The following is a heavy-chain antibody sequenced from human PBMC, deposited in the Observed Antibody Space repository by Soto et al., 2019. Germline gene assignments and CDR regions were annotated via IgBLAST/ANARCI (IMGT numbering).Heavy chain of an antibody. CDR3: ARDRRDGYNRLPYGMDV. CDR1: GGSISDYDYY. Sequence: SETLSLTCSVSGGSISDYDYYWSWIRQPPGKGLEWIGYIFYSGSTSYTPSLKSRVTISIDTSKNQFSLNLTSVTAADTAVYFCARDRRDGYNRLPYGMDVWGQGTTVTVSS. V-gene: IGHV4-30-4*01. D-gene: IGHD5-12*01. CDR2: IFYSGST. J-gene: IGHJ6*02.